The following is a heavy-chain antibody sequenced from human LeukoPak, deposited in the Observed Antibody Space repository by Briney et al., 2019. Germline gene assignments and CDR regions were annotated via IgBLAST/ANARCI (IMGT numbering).Heavy chain of an antibody. J-gene: IGHJ6*02. Sequence: GGSLRLSCAASGFTFSVRGMTWVRQARGKGLEWVLTILSSVNDIFYARSVKCRFPSSRDNAKNSVYLQMNSLTADDTAVYYCARDGSGWSRDVWGQGTTVTVSS. CDR3: ARDGSGWSRDV. D-gene: IGHD6-19*01. CDR1: GFTFSVRG. CDR2: ILSSVNDI. V-gene: IGHV3-21*01.